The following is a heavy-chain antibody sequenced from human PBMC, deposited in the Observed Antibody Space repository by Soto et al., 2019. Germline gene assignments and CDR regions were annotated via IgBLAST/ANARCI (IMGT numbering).Heavy chain of an antibody. V-gene: IGHV3-74*03. D-gene: IGHD4-17*01. CDR3: SRESYAPHV. CDR2: INIDGSGT. CDR1: GFTFSNYW. J-gene: IGHJ6*02. Sequence: EEKLLESGGGSVQPGGSLRLSCAASGFTFSNYWMHWVRQAPGKGLVWVSRINIDGSGTTYADSVKGRFTISRDNAKNTVFLEMKNLRAEDTAVYYCSRESYAPHVGGQGTTVTVSS.